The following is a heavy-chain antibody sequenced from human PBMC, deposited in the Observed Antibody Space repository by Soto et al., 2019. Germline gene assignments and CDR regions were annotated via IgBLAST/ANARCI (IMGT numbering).Heavy chain of an antibody. Sequence: PGGSLRLSCAASGFTFSSYSMNWVRQAPGKGLEWVSYISSSGSTIYYADSVKGRFTISRDNAKNSLYLQMNSLRAEDTAVYYCARDGIVVGATAYYYYGMDVWGQGTTVTSP. CDR3: ARDGIVVGATAYYYYGMDV. CDR2: ISSSGSTI. J-gene: IGHJ6*02. D-gene: IGHD1-26*01. V-gene: IGHV3-48*04. CDR1: GFTFSSYS.